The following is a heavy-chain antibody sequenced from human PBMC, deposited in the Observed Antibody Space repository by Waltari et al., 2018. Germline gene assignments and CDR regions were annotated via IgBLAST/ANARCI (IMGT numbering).Heavy chain of an antibody. V-gene: IGHV4-34*01. J-gene: IGHJ6*03. CDR2: INHSGST. CDR3: ARGPGSPYYMDV. Sequence: QVQLQQWGAGLLKPSETLSLTCAVHGGSFSGDYWSWLRQPPGKGLEWIGEINHSGSTNYNPSLKSRVTISVDTSKNQFSLKLSSVTAADTAVYYCARGPGSPYYMDVWGKGTTVTVSS. CDR1: GGSFSGDY.